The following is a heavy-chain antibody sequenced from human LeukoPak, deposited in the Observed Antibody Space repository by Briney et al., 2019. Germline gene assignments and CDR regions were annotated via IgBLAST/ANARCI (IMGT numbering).Heavy chain of an antibody. Sequence: GGSLRLSCAASGFTFSSYSMNWVRQAPGKGLDWVSSISSSSSYIYYADSVKGRFTISRDNAKNSLYLQMNSLRAEDTAVYYCARGGDRDAFDIWGQGTMVTVSS. CDR1: GFTFSSYS. V-gene: IGHV3-21*01. J-gene: IGHJ3*02. D-gene: IGHD2-21*02. CDR3: ARGGDRDAFDI. CDR2: ISSSSSYI.